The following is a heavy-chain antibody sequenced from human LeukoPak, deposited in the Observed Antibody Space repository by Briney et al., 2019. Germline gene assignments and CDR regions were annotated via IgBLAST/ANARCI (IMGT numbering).Heavy chain of an antibody. V-gene: IGHV1-2*06. CDR3: AREVAGDQWDY. CDR2: ISPNSGGT. Sequence: ASVKVSCKASGYTFTGYYIHWVRQAPGQGLEWMRRISPNSGGTNYAQKFQDRVTMTRDTSISTAYMELSRLRSDDTAVYYCAREVAGDQWDYWGQGALVTVSS. CDR1: GYTFTGYY. J-gene: IGHJ4*02. D-gene: IGHD7-27*01.